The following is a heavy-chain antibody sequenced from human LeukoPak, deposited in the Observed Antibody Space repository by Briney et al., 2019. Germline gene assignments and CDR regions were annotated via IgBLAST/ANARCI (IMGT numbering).Heavy chain of an antibody. CDR3: ARARNTLYYFDY. Sequence: ASVKVSSKASLYTFTSYVMNCVRQPPGQGRECRGWIRTYKGNTKYAEKFQGRITMTTDTSTSTAYMELRSLRSDDKAAYYCARARNTLYYFDYWGQGTLVTVSS. CDR1: LYTFTSYV. J-gene: IGHJ4*02. D-gene: IGHD2-15*01. V-gene: IGHV1-18*01. CDR2: IRTYKGNT.